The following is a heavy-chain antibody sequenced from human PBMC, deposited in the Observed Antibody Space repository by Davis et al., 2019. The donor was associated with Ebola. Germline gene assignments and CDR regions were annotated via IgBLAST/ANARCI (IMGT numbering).Heavy chain of an antibody. CDR1: GFTFSSYW. J-gene: IGHJ4*02. Sequence: GGSLRLSCAASGFTFSSYWMSWARQASGKGLEWVGRIRSKANSYATAYAASVKGRFTISRDDSKNTAYLQMNSLKTEDTAVYYCTSSSWYGAEDYWGQGTLVTVSS. D-gene: IGHD6-13*01. CDR3: TSSSWYGAEDY. V-gene: IGHV3-73*01. CDR2: IRSKANSYAT.